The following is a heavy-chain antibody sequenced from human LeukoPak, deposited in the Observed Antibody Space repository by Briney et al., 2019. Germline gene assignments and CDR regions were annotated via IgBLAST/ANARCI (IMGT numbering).Heavy chain of an antibody. CDR2: INSDESGT. CDR1: GFTFITYW. Sequence: PGGSLRLSCAASGFTFITYWMHSVRQTPGRGLVWVSRINSDESGTSYADSVKGRFTISRDNAKNTLYLQMNSLRAEETAVYYCTRSTGNYYDSSAYYDYWGQGTLVTVSS. V-gene: IGHV3-74*01. CDR3: TRSTGNYYDSSAYYDY. J-gene: IGHJ4*02. D-gene: IGHD3-22*01.